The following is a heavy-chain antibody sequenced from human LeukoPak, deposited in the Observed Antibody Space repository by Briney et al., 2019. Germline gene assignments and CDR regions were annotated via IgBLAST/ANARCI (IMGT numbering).Heavy chain of an antibody. D-gene: IGHD3-22*01. CDR2: INPNSGGT. CDR3: ARILDYYDSSGSLTY. V-gene: IGHV1-2*02. J-gene: IGHJ4*02. Sequence: ASVKVSCKASGYTFTGNYMHWVRQAPGQGLEWMGWINPNSGGTNYAQKFQGRVTMTRDTSISTAYMELSRLRSDDTAVYYCARILDYYDSSGSLTYWGQGTLVTVSS. CDR1: GYTFTGNY.